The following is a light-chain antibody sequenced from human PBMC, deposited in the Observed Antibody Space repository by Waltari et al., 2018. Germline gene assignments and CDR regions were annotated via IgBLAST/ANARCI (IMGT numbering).Light chain of an antibody. CDR2: DVT. CDR1: STDVGGYRY. J-gene: IGLJ3*02. CDR3: CSYAGSSLGWV. V-gene: IGLV2-11*01. Sequence: QSALTQPRSVSGSPGQSVSISCTGTSTDVGGYRYVSWYQHHPGKAPKLMIYDVTKRPSGVPDRFAGSKSGNTAYLTISGLQAEDGADYCCCSYAGSSLGWVFGGGTKLTVL.